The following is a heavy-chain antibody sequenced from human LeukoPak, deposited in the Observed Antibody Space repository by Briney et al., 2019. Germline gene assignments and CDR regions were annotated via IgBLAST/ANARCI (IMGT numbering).Heavy chain of an antibody. CDR3: ARDQTNYYDSSGYYWPFDY. J-gene: IGHJ4*02. D-gene: IGHD3-22*01. CDR2: ISSSSSYI. Sequence: GGSLRLSCAASGFTFSSYSMNWVRQAPGKGLEWVSSISSSSSYIYYADSVKGRFTISRDNAKNSLYLQMNSLRAEDTAVYYCARDQTNYYDSSGYYWPFDYWAQGPLSPVPP. CDR1: GFTFSSYS. V-gene: IGHV3-21*01.